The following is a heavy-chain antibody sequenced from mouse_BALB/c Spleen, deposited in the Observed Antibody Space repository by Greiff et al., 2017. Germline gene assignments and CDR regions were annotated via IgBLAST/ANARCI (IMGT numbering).Heavy chain of an antibody. V-gene: IGHV6-6*01. CDR3: TSRLRPYHAMDY. D-gene: IGHD1-1*01. Sequence: EVQGVESGGGLVQPGGSMKLSCAASGFTFSDAWMDWVRQSPEKGLEWVAEIRSKANNHATYYAESVKGRFTISRDDSKSSVYLQMNSLRAEDTGIYDCTSRLRPYHAMDYWGQGTSVTVSS. J-gene: IGHJ4*01. CDR2: IRSKANNHAT. CDR1: GFTFSDAW.